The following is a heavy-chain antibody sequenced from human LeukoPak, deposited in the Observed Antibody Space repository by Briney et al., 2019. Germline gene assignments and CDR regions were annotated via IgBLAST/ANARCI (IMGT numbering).Heavy chain of an antibody. Sequence: ASVNVSCTVSGYTFTSYGISGVRQAPGKGREGMGWISAYNGNTNYAQKLQGRVTMTTDTSTSTAYMELRSLRSDDTAVYYCARDLHSSGWSTYYGMDVWGHGTTVTVSS. D-gene: IGHD6-19*01. V-gene: IGHV1-18*01. CDR2: ISAYNGNT. CDR3: ARDLHSSGWSTYYGMDV. CDR1: GYTFTSYG. J-gene: IGHJ6*02.